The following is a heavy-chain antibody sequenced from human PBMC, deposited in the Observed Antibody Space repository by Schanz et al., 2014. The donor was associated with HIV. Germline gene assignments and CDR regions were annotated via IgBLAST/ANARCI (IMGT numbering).Heavy chain of an antibody. J-gene: IGHJ4*02. CDR3: SRGAGGGDYYDSSDYPYCLDY. V-gene: IGHV4-34*01. Sequence: QVRLQQWGAGLLKPSETLTLTCAVYGESFSGHFWTWIRQAPEKGLEWIGEINSSGTTNYNPSLKSRVTLSVDIPNQQISLGLSSVTAADTAVYYCSRGAGGGDYYDSSDYPYCLDYWGQGTQVTVSS. CDR2: INSSGTT. CDR1: GESFSGHF. D-gene: IGHD3-22*01.